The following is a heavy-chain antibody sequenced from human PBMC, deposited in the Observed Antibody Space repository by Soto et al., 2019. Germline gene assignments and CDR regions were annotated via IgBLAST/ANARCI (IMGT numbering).Heavy chain of an antibody. J-gene: IGHJ4*02. CDR1: GVTFSNYA. CDR3: AKQRADYGSGADTFYFDS. V-gene: IGHV3-23*01. D-gene: IGHD3-10*01. Sequence: AGESLKISCTVSGVTFSNYAMNWVRQAPGKGLEWVSSLSGSGGTTYYADCVKGRFIISRGNSKNTLYLLMNSLRAEDTALYYCAKQRADYGSGADTFYFDSWGQGALVTVSS. CDR2: LSGSGGTT.